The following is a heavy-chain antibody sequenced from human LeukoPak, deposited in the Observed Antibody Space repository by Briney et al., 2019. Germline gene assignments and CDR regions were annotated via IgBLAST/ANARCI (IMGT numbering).Heavy chain of an antibody. CDR1: GYTLTELS. J-gene: IGHJ4*02. CDR3: ATDRQYYYDSSGYYEGHY. CDR2: FDPEDGET. Sequence: ASVKVPCKVSGYTLTELSMHWVRQAPGKGLEGMGGFDPEDGETIYAQKFQGRVTMTEDTSTDTAYMELSSLRSEDTAVYYCATDRQYYYDSSGYYEGHYWGQGTLVTVSS. D-gene: IGHD3-22*01. V-gene: IGHV1-24*01.